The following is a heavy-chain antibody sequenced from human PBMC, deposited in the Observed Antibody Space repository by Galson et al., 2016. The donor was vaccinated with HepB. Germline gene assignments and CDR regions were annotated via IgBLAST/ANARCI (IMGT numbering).Heavy chain of an antibody. D-gene: IGHD5/OR15-5a*01. CDR3: AKVQGGYSVF. Sequence: SLRLSCAGSGFSFNDYAMNWVRQAPGTGLEWVSGISRSGDVPYYADSVKGRFRISRDNARSTVYLEMNSLRVDDSDVYYCAKVQGGYSVFWGQGMLVSVSS. V-gene: IGHV3-23*01. CDR1: GFSFNDYA. J-gene: IGHJ4*02. CDR2: ISRSGDVP.